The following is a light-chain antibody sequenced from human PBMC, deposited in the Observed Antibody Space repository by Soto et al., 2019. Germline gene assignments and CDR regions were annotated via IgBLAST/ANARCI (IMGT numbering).Light chain of an antibody. CDR2: KDS. CDR3: QSYDFIYHRVV. Sequence: NFMLTQPRSVSESPGKTVTISCTGSSGNIVSNYVQWYQQRPGSAPATLIYKDSQRPSGVPDRFSGSIDSSSNSASLTISGLKTEDEADYYCQSYDFIYHRVVFGGGTKLTVL. V-gene: IGLV6-57*02. J-gene: IGLJ2*01. CDR1: SGNIVSNY.